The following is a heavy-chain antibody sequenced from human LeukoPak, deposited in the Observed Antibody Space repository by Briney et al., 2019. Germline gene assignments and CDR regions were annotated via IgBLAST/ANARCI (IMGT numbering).Heavy chain of an antibody. V-gene: IGHV1-18*04. CDR1: GYTFTVHY. CDR3: ARDDYYDSSGYYTL. D-gene: IGHD3-22*01. CDR2: FNTYIGNT. Sequence: ASVKVSCKTSGYTFTVHYIHWVRQAPGQGLEWMGWFNTYIGNTNYAQKFQGRVTVTTDTSTSTAYMELRSLRSDDTAVYYCARDDYYDSSGYYTLWGQGTLVTVSS. J-gene: IGHJ1*01.